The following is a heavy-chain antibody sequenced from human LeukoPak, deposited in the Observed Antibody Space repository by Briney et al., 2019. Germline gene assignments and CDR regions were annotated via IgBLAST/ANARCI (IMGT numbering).Heavy chain of an antibody. V-gene: IGHV3-23*01. J-gene: IGHJ4*02. Sequence: GGSLRLSCAASAFTFSDYYMSWVRQAPGKGLEWVSAISGSGGSTYYADSVKGRFTISRDNSKNTLYLQMNSLRAEDTAVYYCAKPRTTNYDILTGYYREVDYWGQGTLVTVS. CDR1: AFTFSDYY. CDR2: ISGSGGST. CDR3: AKPRTTNYDILTGYYREVDY. D-gene: IGHD3-9*01.